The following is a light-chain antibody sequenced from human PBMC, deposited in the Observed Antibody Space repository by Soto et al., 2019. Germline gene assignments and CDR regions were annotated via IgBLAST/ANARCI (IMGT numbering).Light chain of an antibody. J-gene: IGKJ5*01. CDR1: QSVSSSY. CDR3: QQYGSSIT. CDR2: GAS. V-gene: IGKV3-20*01. Sequence: EIVLTQSPCTLSLSTGERASLSCRASQSVSSSYLAWYQQKPGQAPRLLIYGASSRATGIPDRFSGSGSGTDFTLTISRLEPEDFAVYYCQQYGSSITFGQGTRLEIK.